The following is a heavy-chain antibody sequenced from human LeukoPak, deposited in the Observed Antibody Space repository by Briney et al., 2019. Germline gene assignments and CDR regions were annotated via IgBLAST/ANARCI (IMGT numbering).Heavy chain of an antibody. CDR1: GFTFSSYS. CDR2: ISNSDTTI. CDR3: ATGEASGRSY. Sequence: GGSLRLSCAASGFTFSSYSMNWVRQAPGKGLEWVSYISNSDTTIYYADSVKGRFTISRDNAKNSLYLQMSSLRAEDTALYYCATGEASGRSYCGQGTLVTVSS. V-gene: IGHV3-48*04. D-gene: IGHD6-19*01. J-gene: IGHJ4*02.